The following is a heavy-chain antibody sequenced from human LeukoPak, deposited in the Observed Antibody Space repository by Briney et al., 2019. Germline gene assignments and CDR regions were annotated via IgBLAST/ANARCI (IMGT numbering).Heavy chain of an antibody. CDR2: ISRSGSTI. D-gene: IGHD5-24*01. J-gene: IGHJ4*02. Sequence: QPGGSLRLSCAASGFTFSNYEMNWVRQAPGKGLEWVSYISRSGSTIYYADSVKGRFTISGDNAKNSLYVQMNSLRAEDTAVYYCARMGYSDMLDYWGQGTLVTVSS. CDR1: GFTFSNYE. V-gene: IGHV3-48*03. CDR3: ARMGYSDMLDY.